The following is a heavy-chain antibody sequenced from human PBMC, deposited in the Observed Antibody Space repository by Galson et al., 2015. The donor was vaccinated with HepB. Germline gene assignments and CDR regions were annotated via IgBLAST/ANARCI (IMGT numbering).Heavy chain of an antibody. CDR2: ISSSGSTI. D-gene: IGHD3-22*01. CDR1: GFTFSDYY. CDR3: ARGTVVVHTFDY. J-gene: IGHJ4*02. Sequence: SLRLSCAASGFTFSDYYMSWIRQAPGKGLEWVSYISSSGSTIYYADSVKGRFTISRDNAKNSLYLQMNSPRAEDTAVYYCARGTVVVHTFDYWGQGTLVTVSS. V-gene: IGHV3-11*01.